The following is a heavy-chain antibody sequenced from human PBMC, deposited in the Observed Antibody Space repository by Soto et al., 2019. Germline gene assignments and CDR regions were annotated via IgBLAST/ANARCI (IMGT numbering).Heavy chain of an antibody. CDR2: IYYSGST. CDR3: ARSHDILTGYYPAFDY. CDR1: GGSISSYY. Sequence: SETLSLTCTVSGGSISSYYWSWIRQPPGKGLEWIGYIYYSGSTNYNPSLKSRVTISVDTSKNQFSLKLSSVTAADTAVYYCARSHDILTGYYPAFDYWGQGTLVTSPQ. J-gene: IGHJ4*02. D-gene: IGHD3-9*01. V-gene: IGHV4-59*01.